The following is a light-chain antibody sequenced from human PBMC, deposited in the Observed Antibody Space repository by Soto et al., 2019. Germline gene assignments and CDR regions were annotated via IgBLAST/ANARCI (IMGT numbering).Light chain of an antibody. V-gene: IGLV2-11*01. CDR3: SSFAATYTVV. CDR1: GSDVGAYDF. J-gene: IGLJ3*02. Sequence: QSALTQPRSVSGSPGQSVTISCTGTGSDVGAYDFVSWYQQHPDKAPKLMIYDVSKRPSGVPDRFSGSKSGTTASLTISGLQADDEADYFCSSFAATYTVVFGGGTKLTVL. CDR2: DVS.